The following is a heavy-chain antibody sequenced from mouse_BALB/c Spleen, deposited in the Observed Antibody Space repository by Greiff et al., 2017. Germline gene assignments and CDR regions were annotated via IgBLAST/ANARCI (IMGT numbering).Heavy chain of an antibody. CDR3: ARDDSEDWYFDV. V-gene: IGHV5-4*02. CDR1: GFTFSDYY. CDR2: ISDGGSYT. Sequence: DVKLVESGGGLVKPGGSLKLSCAASGFTFSDYYLYWVRQTPEKRLEWVATISDGGSYTYYPASVTVRFTISRDNAKNNLYLQMSSLKSEDTAMYYCARDDSEDWYFDVWGEGTTVTVSS. J-gene: IGHJ1*01.